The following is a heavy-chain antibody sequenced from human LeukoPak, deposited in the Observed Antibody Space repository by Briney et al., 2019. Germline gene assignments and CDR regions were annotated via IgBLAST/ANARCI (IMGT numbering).Heavy chain of an antibody. J-gene: IGHJ4*02. CDR3: ARDTAEYYYDSSGYYHY. V-gene: IGHV3-7*01. CDR2: IKQDGSEK. CDR1: GFTVSSNY. Sequence: GGSLRLSCAASGFTVSSNYMSWVRQAPGKGLEWVANIKQDGSEKYYVDSVKGRFTISRDNAKNSLYLQMNSLRAEDTAVYYCARDTAEYYYDSSGYYHYWGQGTLVTVSS. D-gene: IGHD3-22*01.